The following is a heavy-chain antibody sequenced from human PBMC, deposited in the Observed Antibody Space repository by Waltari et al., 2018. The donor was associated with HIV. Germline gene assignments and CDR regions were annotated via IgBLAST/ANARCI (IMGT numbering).Heavy chain of an antibody. CDR3: GWAASGYYYHGMDV. Sequence: QVHLVQSGVEVKKPGASVTVSCRASEYTFSGYYIHWVRQAPGQGLQWGGRINPKRGVTNYAQKFLGRVTMTWDTSITTVYMELSRLRADDTAIFFCGWAASGYYYHGMDVWGQGTTVIVSS. J-gene: IGHJ6*02. CDR1: EYTFSGYY. CDR2: INPKRGVT. D-gene: IGHD2-15*01. V-gene: IGHV1-2*06.